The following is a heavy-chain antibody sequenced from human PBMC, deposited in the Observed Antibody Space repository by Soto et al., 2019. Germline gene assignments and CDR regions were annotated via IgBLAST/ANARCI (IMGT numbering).Heavy chain of an antibody. D-gene: IGHD2-15*01. V-gene: IGHV3-15*07. CDR2: IKSKINGGTI. CDR3: AKDLCRGVVVAATCPNSHVGFDY. Sequence: PGGSLRLSCAASGFTFNTAWMNWVRQTPGKGLEWDGRIKSKINGGTIDYAAPVKGRFTISRDDSKNTLYLEMNSLNTEDTAVYYCAKDLCRGVVVAATCPNSHVGFDYWGQGTLVTVSS. J-gene: IGHJ4*02. CDR1: GFTFNTAW.